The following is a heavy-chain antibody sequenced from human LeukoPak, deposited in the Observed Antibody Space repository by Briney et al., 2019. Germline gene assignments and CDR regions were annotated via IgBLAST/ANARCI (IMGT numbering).Heavy chain of an antibody. CDR1: GGSISSGGYY. V-gene: IGHV4-30-2*01. J-gene: IGHJ5*02. Sequence: SETLSLTCTVSGGSISSGGYYWSWIRQPPGKGLEWIGYIYHSGSTYYNPSLKSRVTISVDRSKNQFSLKLSSVTAADTAVYYCAREARPDWFDPWGQGTLSPSPQ. D-gene: IGHD6-6*01. CDR2: IYHSGST. CDR3: AREARPDWFDP.